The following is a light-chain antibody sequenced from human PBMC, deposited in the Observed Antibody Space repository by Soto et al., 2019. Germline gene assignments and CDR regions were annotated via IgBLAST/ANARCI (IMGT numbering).Light chain of an antibody. Sequence: ELTQPPSVSVAPGQTARITCGGDKLGSKIVHWYKQRPGQAPVAVVFDATDRPSGIPDRFSASRSGDTATLTISRVDAGDEADYFCQVWASTAGFFVFGSGTKVTVL. J-gene: IGLJ1*01. V-gene: IGLV3-21*02. CDR2: DAT. CDR1: KLGSKI. CDR3: QVWASTAGFFV.